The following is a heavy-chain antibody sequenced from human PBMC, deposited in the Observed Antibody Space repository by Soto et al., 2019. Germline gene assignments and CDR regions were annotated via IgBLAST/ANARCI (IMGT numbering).Heavy chain of an antibody. J-gene: IGHJ5*02. CDR2: INHSGST. CDR3: ARGWGFGFDP. CDR1: GGSFRVPN. Sequence: QVQLQHWGAGLLKPSEPLSLACAVYGGSFRVPNWSWIRQPPGKGLEWIGEINHSGSTNYNPSLKSRVTISIDMYKNQYSLKVSSVTASDTAGYYCARGWGFGFDPWGQGILVTVSS. V-gene: IGHV4-34*01. D-gene: IGHD3-10*01.